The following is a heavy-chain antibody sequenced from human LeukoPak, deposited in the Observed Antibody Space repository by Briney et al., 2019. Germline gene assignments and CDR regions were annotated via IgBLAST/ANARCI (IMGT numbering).Heavy chain of an antibody. V-gene: IGHV4-59*08. CDR3: ARHHLSGYYPDNWFDP. CDR1: GGSISSYY. D-gene: IGHD3-22*01. CDR2: IYYSGST. J-gene: IGHJ5*02. Sequence: PSETLSLTCTVSGGSISSYYWSWIRQPPGKGLEWIGYIYYSGSTNYNPSLKSRVTISVDTSKNQFSLKLSSVTAADTAVYYCARHHLSGYYPDNWFDPWGQGTWSPSPQ.